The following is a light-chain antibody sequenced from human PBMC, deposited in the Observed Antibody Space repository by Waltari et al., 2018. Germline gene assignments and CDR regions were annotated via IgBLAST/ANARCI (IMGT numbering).Light chain of an antibody. CDR1: QSFFDG. V-gene: IGKV1-5*03. Sequence: DIQMTQSPSTLSASLGDRVTIAWRASQSFFDGVAWYQQKPGKAPKLLIYKTSSLKSGVPSRFSGSASGTEFTLTISSLQPDDFATYYCQRYESYPFTFGGGTKVEIK. J-gene: IGKJ4*01. CDR2: KTS. CDR3: QRYESYPFT.